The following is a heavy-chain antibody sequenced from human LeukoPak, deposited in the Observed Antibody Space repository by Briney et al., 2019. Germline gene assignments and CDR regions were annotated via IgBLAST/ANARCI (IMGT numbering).Heavy chain of an antibody. CDR1: GFTFSNYW. Sequence: AGGSLRLSCAASGFTFSNYWMSWVRQAAGKGQEWVATITQDGSGKYYVDSVKGRFTISRDNAKNSLYLQMNSLRAEDTAVYYCARRYYYDGHYYFDYWGEGTLVTVSS. V-gene: IGHV3-7*05. CDR2: ITQDGSGK. D-gene: IGHD3-22*01. CDR3: ARRYYYDGHYYFDY. J-gene: IGHJ4*02.